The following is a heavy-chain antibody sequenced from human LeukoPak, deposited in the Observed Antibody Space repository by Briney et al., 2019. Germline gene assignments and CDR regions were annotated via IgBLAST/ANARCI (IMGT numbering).Heavy chain of an antibody. CDR3: ARAWELWD. CDR2: ISVSSGGT. J-gene: IGHJ4*02. V-gene: IGHV1-18*04. CDR1: GYTFTSYY. D-gene: IGHD1-26*01. Sequence: ASVKVSCKASGYTFTSYYMHWVRQAPGQGLEWLGWISVSSGGTVSPQTLQGRVTLTTDTSTSTGYMELRSLGSDDTAVYYCARAWELWDWGQGTLVTVSS.